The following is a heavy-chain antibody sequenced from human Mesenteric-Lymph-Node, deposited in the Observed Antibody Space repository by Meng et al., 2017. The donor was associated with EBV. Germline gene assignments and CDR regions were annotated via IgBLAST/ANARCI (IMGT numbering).Heavy chain of an antibody. CDR1: EWLLMTTEC. D-gene: IGHD3-22*01. V-gene: IGHV4-4*02. J-gene: IGHJ4*02. Sequence: EVGWVVITCSGIPYSLFACAEWLLMTTECWVWVQQSTGKVLEWIGEIYHTGFTTYSPSLKSRVPISIDKSKNHFFLQLRSVTAADTAVYYCAKMNPPPNYYDNRDSNYWGQGILVTVSS. CDR2: IYHTGFT. CDR3: AKMNPPPNYYDNRDSNY.